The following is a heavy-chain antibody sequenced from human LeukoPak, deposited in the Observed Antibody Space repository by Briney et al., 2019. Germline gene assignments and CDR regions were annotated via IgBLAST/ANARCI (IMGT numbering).Heavy chain of an antibody. D-gene: IGHD3-3*01. V-gene: IGHV1-69*04. CDR1: GGTFSSYA. CDR2: IIPILGIA. Sequence: GSSVKVSCKASGGTFSSYAISWVRQAPGQGLEWMGRIIPILGIANYAQKFQGRVTITADKSTSTAYMELSSLRSEDTAVYYCARALNYDFWSGYYAPYGMDVWGQGTTVTVSS. CDR3: ARALNYDFWSGYYAPYGMDV. J-gene: IGHJ6*02.